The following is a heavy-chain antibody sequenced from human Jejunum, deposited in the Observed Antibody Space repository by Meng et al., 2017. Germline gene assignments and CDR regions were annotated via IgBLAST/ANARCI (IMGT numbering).Heavy chain of an antibody. Sequence: GASLKISCAASGFTFSIYEMNWVRQAPGKGPEWVSYISSSGTTIHYADSVKGRFTISRDNAKNSLYLQMNSLRADDTAVYYCARDLRTYYYGSGSYYFDYWGQGTLVTVSS. CDR3: ARDLRTYYYGSGSYYFDY. J-gene: IGHJ4*02. CDR1: GFTFSIYE. V-gene: IGHV3-48*03. D-gene: IGHD3-10*01. CDR2: ISSSGTTI.